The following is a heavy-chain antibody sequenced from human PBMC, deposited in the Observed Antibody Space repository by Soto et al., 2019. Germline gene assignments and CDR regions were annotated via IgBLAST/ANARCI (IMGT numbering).Heavy chain of an antibody. CDR3: ARRHYYDSSGYPWFDP. V-gene: IGHV4-30-4*01. Sequence: PSETLSLTCTVSGGSISSGDYYWSWIRQPPGKGLEWIGYIYYSGSTNYNPSLKSRVTISVDTSKNQFSLKLSSVTAADTAVYYCARRHYYDSSGYPWFDPWGQGTLVTVSS. CDR2: IYYSGST. J-gene: IGHJ5*02. D-gene: IGHD3-22*01. CDR1: GGSISSGDYY.